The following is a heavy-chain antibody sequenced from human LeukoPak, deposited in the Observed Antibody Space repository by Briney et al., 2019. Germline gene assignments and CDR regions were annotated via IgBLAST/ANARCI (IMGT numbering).Heavy chain of an antibody. CDR2: VYYSGST. Sequence: PSETLSLTCTVSGGSISTSNYYWGWIRQPPGKGLEWIGTVYYSGSTYYNPSLKSRVTISVDTSKNQFSLKLSSVTAADTAVYYCARYDSSGYSRGFVYWGQGTLVTVSS. CDR1: GGSISTSNYY. D-gene: IGHD3-22*01. V-gene: IGHV4-39*07. J-gene: IGHJ4*02. CDR3: ARYDSSGYSRGFVY.